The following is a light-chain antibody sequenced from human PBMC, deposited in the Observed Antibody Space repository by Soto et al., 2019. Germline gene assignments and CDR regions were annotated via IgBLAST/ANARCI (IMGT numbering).Light chain of an antibody. CDR2: RNN. CDR1: SSNIGSNY. Sequence: QSVLTQPPSASWTPGQRVTISCSGSSSNIGSNYVYWYQQLPGTTPKLRIYRNNQRSSGVPDRFSGSKSGTSASLAISGLRSEDEADYYCAAWDDSLSAVVFGGGTKLTVL. J-gene: IGLJ2*01. V-gene: IGLV1-47*01. CDR3: AAWDDSLSAVV.